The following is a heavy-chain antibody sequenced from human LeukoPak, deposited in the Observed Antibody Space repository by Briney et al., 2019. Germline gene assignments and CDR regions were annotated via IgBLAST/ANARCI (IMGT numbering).Heavy chain of an antibody. CDR3: TRFYDRSGPHFDY. CDR2: IHYSGNT. V-gene: IGHV4-59*01. CDR1: VASNSSYY. Sequence: SSEALSLTCAVSVASNSSYYWSWLRQPPGRGLEWIGAIHYSGNTNYNPSLKSRVTISVDTSKNQFSLKLSSVTAADTAVYYCTRFYDRSGPHFDYWGQGTLVTVSS. D-gene: IGHD3-22*01. J-gene: IGHJ4*02.